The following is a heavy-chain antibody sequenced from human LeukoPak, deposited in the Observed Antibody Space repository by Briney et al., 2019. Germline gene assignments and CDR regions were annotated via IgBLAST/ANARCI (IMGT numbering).Heavy chain of an antibody. CDR3: ARDESIAAAGFDY. Sequence: SVKVSCKASGGTFSSYAISWVRQAPGQGLEWMGGIIPIFGSANYAQKFQGRVTITADESTSTAYMELSSLRSEDTAVYYCARDESIAAAGFDYWGQGTLVTVSS. D-gene: IGHD6-13*01. CDR2: IIPIFGSA. J-gene: IGHJ4*02. CDR1: GGTFSSYA. V-gene: IGHV1-69*13.